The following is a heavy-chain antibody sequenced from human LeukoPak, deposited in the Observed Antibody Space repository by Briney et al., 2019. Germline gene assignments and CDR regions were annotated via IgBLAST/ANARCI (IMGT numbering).Heavy chain of an antibody. CDR1: GFTFSSYA. D-gene: IGHD6-13*01. CDR2: ISGSGGST. V-gene: IGHV3-23*01. CDR3: ARPYSSSWYELDY. J-gene: IGHJ4*02. Sequence: GGSLRLSCAASGFTFSSYAMSWVRQAPGKGLEWVSLISGSGGSTDYADSVKGRFTISRDNSKNTLYLQMNSLRAEDTAVYYCARPYSSSWYELDYWGQGTLVTVSS.